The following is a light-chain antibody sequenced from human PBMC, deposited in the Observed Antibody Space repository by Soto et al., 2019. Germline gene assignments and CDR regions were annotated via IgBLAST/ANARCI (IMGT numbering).Light chain of an antibody. CDR2: DAS. Sequence: DIQMTQSPSTLSASVGDRVTITCRASQSISSWLAWYQQKPGKAPKLLIYDASTLQSGVPSRFSGSGSGTEYTLTISSLQPDDFASYYCQQYNSYVLTFGGGTKVDIK. CDR3: QQYNSYVLT. CDR1: QSISSW. J-gene: IGKJ4*01. V-gene: IGKV1-5*01.